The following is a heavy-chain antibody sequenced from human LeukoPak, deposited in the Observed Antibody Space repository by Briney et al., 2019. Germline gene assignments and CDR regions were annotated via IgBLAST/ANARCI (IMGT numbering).Heavy chain of an antibody. V-gene: IGHV1-46*01. CDR2: INPSGAST. CDR1: GYTFTSYY. J-gene: IGHJ5*02. D-gene: IGHD6-13*01. Sequence: ASLKLSCKASGYTFTSYYMHWVREAPGPGLEWMGIINPSGASTSYAQKFQCRVTMDWETSTTTAYMELNSLRSECTAGYYLSIDLDSRSWYMDAWGQGTLVTVSS. CDR3: SIDLDSRSWYMDA.